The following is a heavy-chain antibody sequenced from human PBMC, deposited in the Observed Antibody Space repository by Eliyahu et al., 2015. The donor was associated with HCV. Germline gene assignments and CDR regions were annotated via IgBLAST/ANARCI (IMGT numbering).Heavy chain of an antibody. D-gene: IGHD3-10*01. CDR1: GGSISNSD. J-gene: IGHJ3*02. V-gene: IGHV4-4*07. CDR2: RVASMTV. Sequence: QVQLQESGPGLVKPSETLSLTCSVSGGSISNSDWNWIRQPPREGLGTGVDWGGDRVASMTVGFYPSLKNRVTMSLDASKNFFSLKLRSVTATDTAVYYCARERAEGSGLAFDIWGQGMMVTVSS. CDR3: ARERAEGSGLAFDI.